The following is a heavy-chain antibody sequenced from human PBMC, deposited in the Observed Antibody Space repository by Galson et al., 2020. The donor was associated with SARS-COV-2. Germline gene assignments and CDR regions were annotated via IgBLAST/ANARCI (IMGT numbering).Heavy chain of an antibody. D-gene: IGHD2-2*01. CDR1: GGSISSGGYY. CDR3: ARRLTYCSSTSCYAGWFDP. CDR2: IYYSGST. J-gene: IGHJ5*02. Sequence: SQTLSLTCTVSGGSISSGGYYWSWIRQHPGKGLEWIGYIYYSGSTYYNPSLKSRVTISVDTSKNQFSLKLSSVTAADTAVYYCARRLTYCSSTSCYAGWFDPWGQGTLVTVSS. V-gene: IGHV4-31*03.